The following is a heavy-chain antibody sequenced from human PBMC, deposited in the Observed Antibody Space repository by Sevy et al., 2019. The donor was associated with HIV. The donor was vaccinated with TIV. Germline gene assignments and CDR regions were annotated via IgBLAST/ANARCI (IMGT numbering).Heavy chain of an antibody. CDR2: IYHSGTT. J-gene: IGHJ6*03. D-gene: IGHD3-3*01. Sequence: LSLTCDVSGFSISNNFYWGWIRQPPGKGLEWIGSIYHSGTTYYSPSLNSRVTISVDMSNNKFALRLTSVTAADTAVYYCARARRPETNYFCMDVWGKGTTVTVSS. CDR3: ARARRPETNYFCMDV. V-gene: IGHV4-38-2*01. CDR1: GFSISNNFY.